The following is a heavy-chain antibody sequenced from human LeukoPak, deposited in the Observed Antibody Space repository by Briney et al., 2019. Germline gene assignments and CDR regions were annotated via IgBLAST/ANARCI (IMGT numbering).Heavy chain of an antibody. J-gene: IGHJ6*02. CDR3: AKGPPDYDILTGYYYYYGMDV. D-gene: IGHD3-9*01. CDR1: GFTFSSYA. CDR2: ISGSGGST. Sequence: GGSLRPSCAASGFTFSSYAMSWVRQAPGKGLEWVSAISGSGGSTYYADSVKGRFTISRDNSKNTLYLQMNSLRAEDTAVYYCAKGPPDYDILTGYYYYYGMDVWGQGTTVTVSS. V-gene: IGHV3-23*01.